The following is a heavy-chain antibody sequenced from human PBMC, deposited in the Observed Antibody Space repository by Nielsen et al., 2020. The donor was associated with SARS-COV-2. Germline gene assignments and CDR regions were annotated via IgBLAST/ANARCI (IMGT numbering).Heavy chain of an antibody. Sequence: WIRQPPGKGLEWIGYIYYSGSTYYNPSLKSRVTISVDTSKNQFSLKLSSVTAADTAVYYCARDRSGSYTDGDPYYYGMDVWGQGTTVTVSS. CDR2: IYYSGST. V-gene: IGHV4-30-4*01. CDR3: ARDRSGSYTDGDPYYYGMDV. D-gene: IGHD1-26*01. J-gene: IGHJ6*02.